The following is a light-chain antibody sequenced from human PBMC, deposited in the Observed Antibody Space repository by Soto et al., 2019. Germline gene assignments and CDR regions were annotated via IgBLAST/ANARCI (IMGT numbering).Light chain of an antibody. CDR2: GNT. J-gene: IGLJ3*02. CDR3: QSYDTSLSGSWV. V-gene: IGLV1-40*01. Sequence: QPVLTQPPSVSGAPGQRVTISCTGSSSNIGAGFDVHWYQQLPGTAPKLLIYGNTNRPSGVPDRFSGSKSGTSASLAITGLQADDEADYYCQSYDTSLSGSWVFGGGTQLTVL. CDR1: SSNIGAGFD.